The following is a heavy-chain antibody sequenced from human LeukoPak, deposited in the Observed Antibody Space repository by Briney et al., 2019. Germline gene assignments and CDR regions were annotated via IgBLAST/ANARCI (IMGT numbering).Heavy chain of an antibody. D-gene: IGHD3-10*01. CDR3: ARGLGYYYGSGSLSP. CDR1: GGSISSGDY. V-gene: IGHV4-31*03. J-gene: IGHJ5*02. CDR2: IYYRGST. Sequence: PSETLSLTCTVSGGSISSGDYWSWIRQHPGKGLEWIGYIYYRGSTYYNPSLKSRVTISVDTSKNQFSLKLSSVTAADTAVYYCARGLGYYYGSGSLSPFGQGTLVTVSS.